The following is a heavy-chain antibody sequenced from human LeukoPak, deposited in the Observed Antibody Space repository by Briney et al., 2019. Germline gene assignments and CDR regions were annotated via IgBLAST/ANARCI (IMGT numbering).Heavy chain of an antibody. CDR1: GNNFRKHW. J-gene: IGHJ4*02. V-gene: IGHV5-51*01. Sequence: GESLKISCKSSGNNFRKHWIAWVRQMPGKGLELMGYIYPGDSDTRYSPSFQGHVTISADTSISTAYLQWSSVKASDTDMYYCATLRDGYHLYDYWGQGALVTVSS. D-gene: IGHD5-24*01. CDR3: ATLRDGYHLYDY. CDR2: IYPGDSDT.